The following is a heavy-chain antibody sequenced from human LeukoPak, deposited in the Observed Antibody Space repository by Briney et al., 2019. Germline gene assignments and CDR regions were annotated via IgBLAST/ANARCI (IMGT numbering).Heavy chain of an antibody. V-gene: IGHV1-8*01. CDR2: MNPNSGNT. D-gene: IGHD2-21*02. J-gene: IGHJ6*02. CDR3: AGEGGGHIVVVTALQYGMDV. CDR1: GYTFTSYD. Sequence: ASVKVSCTASGYTFTSYDINWVRQATGQGLEWMGWMNPNSGNTGYAQKFQGRVTMTRNTSISTAYMELSSLRSEDTAVYYCAGEGGGHIVVVTALQYGMDVWGQGTTVTVSS.